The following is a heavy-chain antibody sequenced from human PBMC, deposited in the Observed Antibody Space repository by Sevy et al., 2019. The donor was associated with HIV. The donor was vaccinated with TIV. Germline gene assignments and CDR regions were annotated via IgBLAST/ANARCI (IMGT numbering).Heavy chain of an antibody. Sequence: SETLSLTCTVSGDSITSYYWAWIRQPPGKGLEWIGNVQTGGSTNYNPSLKSRLTISVDTTNNQFSLKLGSVTVADTAVYFCARPHTSGWTRFEHWGQGILVTVSS. CDR1: GDSITSYY. CDR2: VQTGGST. D-gene: IGHD6-19*01. V-gene: IGHV4-59*01. CDR3: ARPHTSGWTRFEH. J-gene: IGHJ4*02.